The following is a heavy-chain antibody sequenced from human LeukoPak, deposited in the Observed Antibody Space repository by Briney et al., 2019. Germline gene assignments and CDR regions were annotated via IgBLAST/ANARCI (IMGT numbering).Heavy chain of an antibody. D-gene: IGHD3-22*01. Sequence: PSETLSLTCTFSGGSISSSSYYWGWIRQPPGKWLEWIGSIYYSGSTYYNPSLKSRVTISVDTSKNQFSLKLSSVTSADTAVYYCAARYDSSGYYLPNWFDPWGQGTLVTVSS. CDR2: IYYSGST. J-gene: IGHJ5*02. CDR1: GGSISSSSYY. V-gene: IGHV4-39*01. CDR3: AARYDSSGYYLPNWFDP.